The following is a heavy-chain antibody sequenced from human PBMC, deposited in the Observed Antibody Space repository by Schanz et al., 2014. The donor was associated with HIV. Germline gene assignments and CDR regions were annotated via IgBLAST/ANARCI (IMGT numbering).Heavy chain of an antibody. J-gene: IGHJ4*02. CDR2: IWFDGSNK. Sequence: VQVVESGGGLVQPGGSLRLSCAASGFSFSTYGIHWVRQAPGKGLEWVAIIWFDGSNKYYADSVRGRFTISRDNSKNTLYLQMNSLRAEDTAVYYCVRGLLFQGCFDSWGQGALVTVSS. CDR3: VRGLLFQGCFDS. V-gene: IGHV3-33*08. D-gene: IGHD3-10*01. CDR1: GFSFSTYG.